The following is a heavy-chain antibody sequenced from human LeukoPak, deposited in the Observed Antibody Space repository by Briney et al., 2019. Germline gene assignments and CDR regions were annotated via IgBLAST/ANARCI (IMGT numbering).Heavy chain of an antibody. CDR3: TIAWYLDFWTGFHL. J-gene: IGHJ5*02. CDR1: GYTLTELS. V-gene: IGHV1-24*01. CDR2: LDTENGQT. Sequence: ASVKVSCKVSGYTLTELSMNWVRLAPGKGLEWLGGLDTENGQTVYAQNLQGRVTMTEDTSTKTAYMGLRSLRSDDTAVYYCTIAWYLDFWTGFHLWGQRTLVTVSS. D-gene: IGHD3/OR15-3a*01.